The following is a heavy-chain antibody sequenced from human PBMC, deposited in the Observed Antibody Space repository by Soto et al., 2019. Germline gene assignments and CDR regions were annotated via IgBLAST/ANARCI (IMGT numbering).Heavy chain of an antibody. V-gene: IGHV1-3*01. D-gene: IGHD2-15*01. CDR2: INGGNGNT. J-gene: IGHJ4*02. CDR1: GYSFTAYP. CDR3: ARADCSGGSCYEGFDY. Sequence: GASVKVSCKASGYSFTAYPMHWVRQAPGQRLEWMGWINGGNGNTKYSQNFQGRVTITRDTSASTAYMELSSLKSEDTAVYFCARADCSGGSCYEGFDYWGQGTLVTVS.